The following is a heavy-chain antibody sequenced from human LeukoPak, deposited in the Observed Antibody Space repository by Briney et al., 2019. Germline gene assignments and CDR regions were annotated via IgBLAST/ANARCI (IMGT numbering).Heavy chain of an antibody. Sequence: GGSLRLSCAASGSTFDDYAMHWVRQAPGKGLEWVSGISWNSGSIGYADSVKGRFTISRDNAKNSLYLQMNSLRAEDTAVYYCARADYGSGSYYNDYWGQGTLVTVSS. CDR2: ISWNSGSI. V-gene: IGHV3-9*01. D-gene: IGHD3-10*01. J-gene: IGHJ4*02. CDR1: GSTFDDYA. CDR3: ARADYGSGSYYNDY.